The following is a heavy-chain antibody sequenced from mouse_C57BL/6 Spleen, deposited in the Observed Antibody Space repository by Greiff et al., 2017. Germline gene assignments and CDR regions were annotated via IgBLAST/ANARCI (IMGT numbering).Heavy chain of an antibody. V-gene: IGHV1-26*01. CDR3: ARWYYGSSFDY. D-gene: IGHD1-1*01. CDR2: INPNHGGT. Sequence: VPLLPSVPELLNPGSSLQISCPASGSTFPDYSLSWVQQTPGKSLEWIGDINPNHGGTSYNHKFKGKATLTVDKSSSTAYMELRSLTSEDSAVYYCARWYYGSSFDYWGQGTTLTVSS. CDR1: GSTFPDYS. J-gene: IGHJ2*01.